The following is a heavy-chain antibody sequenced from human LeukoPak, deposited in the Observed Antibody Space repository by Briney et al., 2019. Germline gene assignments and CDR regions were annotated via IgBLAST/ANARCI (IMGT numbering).Heavy chain of an antibody. J-gene: IGHJ4*02. CDR3: ARAPGGLRLTQYFDY. CDR2: INPSGGST. Sequence: ASVKVSCKASGYTFTSYYMHWVRQAPGQGLEWMGIINPSGGSTSYAQKFQGRVTMTRDTSTSTVYMELSSLRSEDTAVYHCARAPGGLRLTQYFDYWGQGTLVTVSS. CDR1: GYTFTSYY. V-gene: IGHV1-46*01. D-gene: IGHD5-12*01.